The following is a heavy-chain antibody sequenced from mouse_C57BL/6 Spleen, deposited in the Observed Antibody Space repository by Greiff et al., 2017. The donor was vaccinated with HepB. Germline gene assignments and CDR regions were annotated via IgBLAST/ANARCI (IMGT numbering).Heavy chain of an antibody. CDR3: ARVLPQYDCDY. CDR1: GYAFSSSW. CDR2: IYPGDGDT. J-gene: IGHJ2*01. V-gene: IGHV1-82*01. D-gene: IGHD2-14*01. Sequence: VQLQQSGPELVKPGASVKISCKASGYAFSSSWMNWVKQRPGKGLEWIGRIYPGDGDTNYNGKFKGKATLTADKSSSTAYMQLSSLTSEDSAVYFCARVLPQYDCDYWGQVTTLTVSS.